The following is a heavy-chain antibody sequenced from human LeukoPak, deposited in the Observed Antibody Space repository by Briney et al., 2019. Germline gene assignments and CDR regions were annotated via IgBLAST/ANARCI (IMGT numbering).Heavy chain of an antibody. CDR1: GGSISTSSSYY. J-gene: IGHJ4*02. Sequence: SETLSLTCTVSGGSISTSSSYYWGWTRQPPGKGLEWIGSIYYTGDTYYNSSLKSQVTISVDTSKNQFALKLTSVTAADTALYYCARLRGYTYGNPGYWGQGSLVTVSS. D-gene: IGHD5-18*01. CDR2: IYYTGDT. V-gene: IGHV4-39*01. CDR3: ARLRGYTYGNPGY.